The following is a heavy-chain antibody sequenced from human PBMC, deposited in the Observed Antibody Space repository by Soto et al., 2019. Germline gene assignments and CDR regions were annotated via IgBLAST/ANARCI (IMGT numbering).Heavy chain of an antibody. J-gene: IGHJ6*02. CDR1: GNIFTSNG. CDR3: ARVPHNFDWAPSGLDV. Sequence: QVQLVQSGAEVKKPGASVKVSCKASGNIFTSNGISWVRQAPGQGLEWMGWISAYNGNTNYAQKFQGRVSMTIDTSTSTAYMELRSLRSDDTAVYYCARVPHNFDWAPSGLDVWGQGTTVTVSS. CDR2: ISAYNGNT. V-gene: IGHV1-18*04. D-gene: IGHD3-9*01.